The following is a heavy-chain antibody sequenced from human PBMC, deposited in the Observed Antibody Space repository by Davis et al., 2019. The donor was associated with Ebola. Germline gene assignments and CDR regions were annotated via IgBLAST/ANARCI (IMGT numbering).Heavy chain of an antibody. V-gene: IGHV1-18*04. CDR2: INPHNGNT. Sequence: ASVKVSCKASGYTFTNYGITWMRQAPGQGLEWMGWINPHNGNTNYAQNVQGRVIMTRATSTSTVYMELSSLRSEDTAVYYCAREEIVVVVAATYYYYGMDVWGQGTTVTVSS. CDR3: AREEIVVVVAATYYYYGMDV. CDR1: GYTFTNYG. D-gene: IGHD2-15*01. J-gene: IGHJ6*02.